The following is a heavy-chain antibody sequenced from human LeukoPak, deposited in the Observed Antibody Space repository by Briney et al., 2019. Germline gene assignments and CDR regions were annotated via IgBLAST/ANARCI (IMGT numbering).Heavy chain of an antibody. Sequence: PGGSLRLSCAASGFTFSGYPIHWVRQAPGKGLEWVSAISGSGGSTYYADSVKGRFTISRDNSKNTLYLQMNSLRAEDTAVYYCAKGGTDDYGDKLPFDYWGQGTLVTVSS. V-gene: IGHV3-23*01. D-gene: IGHD4-17*01. J-gene: IGHJ4*02. CDR1: GFTFSGYP. CDR3: AKGGTDDYGDKLPFDY. CDR2: ISGSGGST.